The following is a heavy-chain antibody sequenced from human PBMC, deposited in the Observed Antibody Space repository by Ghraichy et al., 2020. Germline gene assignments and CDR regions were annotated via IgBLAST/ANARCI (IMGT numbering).Heavy chain of an antibody. CDR3: AHGSVAYDSSTVFYFRSFDY. CDR2: IYWNDDK. J-gene: IGHJ4*02. CDR1: GFSLRTPGVG. D-gene: IGHD3-3*01. Sequence: SGPTLVKPTQTLTLTCTFSGFSLRTPGVGVGWIRQPPGEALEWLALIYWNDDKRYSPSLKSGLTVTKETSRNRVVLTMTNVDPMDTATYYCAHGSVAYDSSTVFYFRSFDYCGLGILVTVSS. V-gene: IGHV2-5*01.